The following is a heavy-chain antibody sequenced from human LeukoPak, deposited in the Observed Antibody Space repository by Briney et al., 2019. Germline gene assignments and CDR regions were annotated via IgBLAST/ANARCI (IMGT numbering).Heavy chain of an antibody. Sequence: SVKVSCKASGGTFSSYAISWVRQAPGQGLEWMGGIIPIFGTANYAQKFQGRVTITTDESTSTAYMELSSLRSEDTAVYYCARDLLSSPSDPYYFDYWGQGTLVTVSS. J-gene: IGHJ4*02. V-gene: IGHV1-69*05. CDR1: GGTFSSYA. CDR3: ARDLLSSPSDPYYFDY. CDR2: IIPIFGTA. D-gene: IGHD6-6*01.